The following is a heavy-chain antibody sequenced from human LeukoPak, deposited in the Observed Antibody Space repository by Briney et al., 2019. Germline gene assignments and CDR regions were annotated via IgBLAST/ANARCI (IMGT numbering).Heavy chain of an antibody. J-gene: IGHJ4*02. CDR3: ARGVEPLATNTMAY. CDR1: GFTVSSYY. CDR2: IYSDGST. V-gene: IGHV3-53*01. Sequence: QPGGSLRLSCAASGFTVSSYYMTWVRQAPGKGLEWVSDIYSDGSTKYADSVQGRFTISRDKSKNTRYHEMNSLSPHETAVYNGARGVEPLATNTMAYWGQGTLVTVSS. D-gene: IGHD1-14*01.